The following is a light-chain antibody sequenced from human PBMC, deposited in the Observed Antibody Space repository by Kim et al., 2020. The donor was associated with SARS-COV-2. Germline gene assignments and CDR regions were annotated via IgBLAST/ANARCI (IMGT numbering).Light chain of an antibody. CDR1: SSDVGTSNY. CDR2: EVT. Sequence: QSALTQPPSASGSPGQSVTISCTGTSSDVGTSNYVSWYQQHPGKVPKVMIYEVTKRPSGVPDRFSGSKSGNTASLTVSGLQAEDEADYYCSSYSGSDIYVFGTGTKVTVL. J-gene: IGLJ1*01. V-gene: IGLV2-8*01. CDR3: SSYSGSDIYV.